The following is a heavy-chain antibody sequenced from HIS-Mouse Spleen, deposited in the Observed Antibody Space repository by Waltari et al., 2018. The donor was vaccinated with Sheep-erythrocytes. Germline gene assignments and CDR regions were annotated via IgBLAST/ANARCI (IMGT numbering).Heavy chain of an antibody. CDR2: IIWNSGSM. J-gene: IGHJ6*02. V-gene: IGHV3-9*01. Sequence: LRLSCAASGFTFDDYAMHWVRQAPGKGLEWVSGIIWNSGSMGYADSVKGRFTISRDNAKDSLYLQMNSLRAEDTALYYCAKDIGTGLSYGMDVWGQGTTVTVSS. D-gene: IGHD1-1*01. CDR3: AKDIGTGLSYGMDV. CDR1: GFTFDDYA.